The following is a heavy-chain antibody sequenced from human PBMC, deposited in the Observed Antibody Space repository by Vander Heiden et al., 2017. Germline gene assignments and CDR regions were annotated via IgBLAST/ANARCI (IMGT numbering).Heavy chain of an antibody. CDR2: IYYSGST. Sequence: QLQLQESGPGLVKPSETLSLTCTVSGGSISSSSYYWGWIRQPPGKGLEWIGSIYYSGSTYYNPALKSRVTISVDTSKNQFSLKMSSVTAADTAVYYCAGGWGVVTDAFDIWGQGTMVTVSS. CDR1: GGSISSSSYY. V-gene: IGHV4-39*01. D-gene: IGHD2-21*02. CDR3: AGGWGVVTDAFDI. J-gene: IGHJ3*02.